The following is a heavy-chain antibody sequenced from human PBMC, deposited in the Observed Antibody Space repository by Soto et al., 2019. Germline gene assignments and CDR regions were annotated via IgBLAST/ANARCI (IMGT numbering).Heavy chain of an antibody. CDR3: ANWGFCGGDCYRDY. CDR1: GFTFSSYG. CDR2: ISYDGSNK. D-gene: IGHD2-21*02. V-gene: IGHV3-30*18. Sequence: PGGSLSLSCAASGFTFSSYGMHWVRQAPGKGLEWVAVISYDGSNKYYADSVKGRFTISRDNSKNTLYLQMNSLRAEDTAVYYCANWGFCGGDCYRDYCGQGTLVTVYS. J-gene: IGHJ4*02.